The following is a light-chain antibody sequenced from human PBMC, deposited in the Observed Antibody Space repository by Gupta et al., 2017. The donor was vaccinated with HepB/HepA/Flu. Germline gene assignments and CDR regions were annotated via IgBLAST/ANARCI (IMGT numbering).Light chain of an antibody. CDR1: QDISNY. Sequence: DLQMTQSPSSLAASVGDRVIITCRASQDISNYVAWYQQKPGKVPKLLIYDGSTLQSGVPSRFSGSGSGTDFTLTISSLQPEDVATYYCQKYNSAPLTFVQGTKVEIK. J-gene: IGKJ1*01. CDR2: DGS. CDR3: QKYNSAPLT. V-gene: IGKV1-27*01.